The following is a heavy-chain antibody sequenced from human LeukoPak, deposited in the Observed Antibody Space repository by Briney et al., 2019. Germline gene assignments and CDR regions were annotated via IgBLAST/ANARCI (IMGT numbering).Heavy chain of an antibody. V-gene: IGHV3-23*01. J-gene: IGHJ5*02. CDR3: AKRPSGIAARYWFDP. Sequence: GGTLRLSCAASGFTFSSYAMSWVRQAPGKGLEWVSAISGSGGSTYYADSVKGRFTISRDNSKNTLYLQMNSLRAEDTAVYYCAKRPSGIAARYWFDPWGQGTLVTVSS. D-gene: IGHD6-6*01. CDR2: ISGSGGST. CDR1: GFTFSSYA.